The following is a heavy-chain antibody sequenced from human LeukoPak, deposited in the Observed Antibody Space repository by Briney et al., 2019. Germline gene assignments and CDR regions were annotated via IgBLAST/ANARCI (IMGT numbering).Heavy chain of an antibody. V-gene: IGHV7-4-1*02. CDR2: INTNTGNP. J-gene: IGHJ6*02. CDR3: ASPGGKHSSGKYYYYYGMDV. CDR1: GYTFTSYA. Sequence: ASVKVSCKASGYTFTSYAMNWVRQAPGQGLEWTGWINTNTGNPTYAQGFTGRFVFSLDTSVSTAYLQISSLKAEDTAVYYCASPGGKHSSGKYYYYYGMDVWGQGTTVTVSS. D-gene: IGHD6-19*01.